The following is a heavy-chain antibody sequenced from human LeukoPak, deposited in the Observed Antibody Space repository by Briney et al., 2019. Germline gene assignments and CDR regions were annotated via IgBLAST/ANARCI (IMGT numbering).Heavy chain of an antibody. J-gene: IGHJ3*02. V-gene: IGHV4-4*07. CDR2: IYTRGST. CDR3: ARGRYCSADICSGGDAFDI. D-gene: IGHD2-15*01. Sequence: SETLSLTCTVSGGSINNYYWSWIRQPAGKGLEWIGRIYTRGSTNYNPSLKSRVAMSVDTSKNQFSLKLSSVTAADTAVYYCARGRYCSADICSGGDAFDIWGQGTMVSVSS. CDR1: GGSINNYY.